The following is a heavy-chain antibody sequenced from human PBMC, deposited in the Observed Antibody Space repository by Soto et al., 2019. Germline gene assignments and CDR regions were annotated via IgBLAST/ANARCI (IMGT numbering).Heavy chain of an antibody. CDR3: ARAGMAVSGSDYWYFDL. Sequence: QVQLVESGGGLVKPGGSLRLSCAASGFTFSDHHMGWIRQAPGKGLEWVSYLTRGNTYAGYADSVKGRFSISRDDARNSLFLLTNSLTTEDTAVYYCARAGMAVSGSDYWYFDLWGRGTLVAVSS. J-gene: IGHJ2*01. D-gene: IGHD6-19*01. CDR2: LTRGNTYA. V-gene: IGHV3-11*06. CDR1: GFTFSDHH.